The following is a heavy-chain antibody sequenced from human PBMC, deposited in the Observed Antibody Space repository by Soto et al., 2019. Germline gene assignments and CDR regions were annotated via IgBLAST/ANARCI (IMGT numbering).Heavy chain of an antibody. CDR3: ASNYAYAEGYYFYGIDV. V-gene: IGHV3-48*04. CDR2: ISSSSSTI. D-gene: IGHD3-16*01. J-gene: IGHJ6*02. Sequence: PGGSLRLSCAASGFTFSSYSMNWVRQAPGKGLEWVSFISSSSSTIYYADSVKGRFTISRDNAKNTLHLQMNSLGAEDTAVYYCASNYAYAEGYYFYGIDVWGQGTTVTVSS. CDR1: GFTFSSYS.